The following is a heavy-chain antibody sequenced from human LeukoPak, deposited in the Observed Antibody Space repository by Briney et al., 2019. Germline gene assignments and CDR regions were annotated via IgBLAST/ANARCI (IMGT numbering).Heavy chain of an antibody. Sequence: SETLSLTCTVSGGSINSAGYYWSWIRQHPGKGLEWIGYIYYSGTTYYNPSLNSRVSISIDTSQNQFSLNLTSVTAADTAVYYCARVYNWGRGFVDYGGQGTLATVSS. CDR3: ARVYNWGRGFVDY. CDR2: IYYSGTT. D-gene: IGHD7-27*01. CDR1: GGSINSAGYY. J-gene: IGHJ4*02. V-gene: IGHV4-31*03.